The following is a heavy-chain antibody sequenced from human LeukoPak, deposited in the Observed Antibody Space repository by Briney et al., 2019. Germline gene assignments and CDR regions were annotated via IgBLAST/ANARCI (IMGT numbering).Heavy chain of an antibody. V-gene: IGHV1-69*05. CDR3: ARGGISGENNWFDP. CDR1: GGTFSRYA. J-gene: IGHJ5*02. D-gene: IGHD1-20*01. Sequence: SVKVSCKASGGTFSRYAISWVRQAPGQGLEWMGGIIPIFGTANYAQKFQGRVTITTDESTSTAYMELSSLRSEDTAVYYCARGGISGENNWFDPWGQGTLVPVSS. CDR2: IIPIFGTA.